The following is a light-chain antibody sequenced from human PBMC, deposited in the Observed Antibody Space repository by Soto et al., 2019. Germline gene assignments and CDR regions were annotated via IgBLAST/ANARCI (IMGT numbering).Light chain of an antibody. V-gene: IGLV1-44*01. CDR2: DDY. CDR1: NSNVGTHP. CDR3: AAWDGSLSGPA. J-gene: IGLJ2*01. Sequence: QSVLTQPPSASGTPGQRLTISCSGSNSNVGTHPANWYQQLPGAAPKLLIHDDYQRPAGVPDRFSGSKSGTSASLAISGLQSEDEADYYCAAWDGSLSGPAFGGGTKLTVL.